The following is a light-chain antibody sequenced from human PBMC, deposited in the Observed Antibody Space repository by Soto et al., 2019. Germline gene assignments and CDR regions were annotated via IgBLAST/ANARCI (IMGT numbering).Light chain of an antibody. CDR2: WAS. V-gene: IGKV4-1*01. Sequence: DIVMTQTPDSLAVSLGERATINCKSSQSVLYNSNNDSYLTWYQQKPGQSPRVLIYWASTRESGVPDRFSGSGSGTDFTLTIRSLQAEDVEVYYCQQYYSIPWTFGQGTKVDIK. CDR1: QSVLYNSNNDSY. CDR3: QQYYSIPWT. J-gene: IGKJ1*01.